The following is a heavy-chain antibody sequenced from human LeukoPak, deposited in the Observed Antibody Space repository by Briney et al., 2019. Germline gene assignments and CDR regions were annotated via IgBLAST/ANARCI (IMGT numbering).Heavy chain of an antibody. CDR1: GFTFDDYA. Sequence: PGGSLRLSCAASGFTFDDYAMHWVRQAPGKGLEWVSLISGVGSSTYYADSVKGRFTISRDNSKNSLYLQMNSLRTEDTALYYCAKDPSPSPYDSSGYYLTYYYDMDVWGQGTTVTVSS. CDR2: ISGVGSST. V-gene: IGHV3-43*02. J-gene: IGHJ6*02. CDR3: AKDPSPSPYDSSGYYLTYYYDMDV. D-gene: IGHD3-22*01.